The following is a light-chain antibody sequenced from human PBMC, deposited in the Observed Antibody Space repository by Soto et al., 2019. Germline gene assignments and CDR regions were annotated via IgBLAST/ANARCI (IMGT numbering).Light chain of an antibody. Sequence: QSVLTQPPSVSATPGQKVTISCSGSSSLIAYNFVSWYRQLPGTAPKLLIYDDSKRPSGIPDRFSGSKSATSATLVITGLQSGDEDDYYCGSWDTSLNEELFGGGTKVTVL. CDR1: SSLIAYNF. CDR3: GSWDTSLNEEL. V-gene: IGLV1-51*01. CDR2: DDS. J-gene: IGLJ2*01.